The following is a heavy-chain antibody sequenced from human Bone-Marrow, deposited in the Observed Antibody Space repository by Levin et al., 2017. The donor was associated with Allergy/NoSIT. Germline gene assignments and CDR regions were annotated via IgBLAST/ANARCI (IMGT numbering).Heavy chain of an antibody. D-gene: IGHD3-9*01. CDR3: AGVGGGGYDILTGYYLVY. V-gene: IGHV1-46*01. J-gene: IGHJ4*02. CDR1: GYTFTSYY. CDR2: INPSGGST. Sequence: GESLKISCKASGYTFTSYYMHWVRQAPGQGLEWMGIINPSGGSTSYAQKFQGRVTMTRDTSTSTVYMELSSLRSEDTAVYYCAGVGGGGYDILTGYYLVYWGQGTLVTVSS.